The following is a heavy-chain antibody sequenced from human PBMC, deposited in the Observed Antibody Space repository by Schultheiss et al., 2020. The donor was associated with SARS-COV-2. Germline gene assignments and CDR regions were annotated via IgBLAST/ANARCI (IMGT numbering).Heavy chain of an antibody. D-gene: IGHD3-3*01. J-gene: IGHJ6*02. Sequence: GESLKISCKASGYTFTSYGISWVRQAPGQGLEWMGWISGYNGNTNYAQKLQGRVTMTTDTSTSTAYMELRSLRSDDTAVYYCARWNTAITIFGVVTRYGMDVWGQGTTVTVSS. V-gene: IGHV1-18*01. CDR1: GYTFTSYG. CDR2: ISGYNGNT. CDR3: ARWNTAITIFGVVTRYGMDV.